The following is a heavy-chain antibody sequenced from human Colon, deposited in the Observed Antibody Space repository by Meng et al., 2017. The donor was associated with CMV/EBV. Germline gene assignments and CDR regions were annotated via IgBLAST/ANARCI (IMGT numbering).Heavy chain of an antibody. CDR2: ISRSGAYT. D-gene: IGHD1-20*01. V-gene: IGHV3-23*01. Sequence: EVELFESGGGFVQPGGSLRLSCFGSGFTCSTYGMSWLRQAPGKGLEWVSGISRSGAYTHYADSVKGRFTISRDNSKNTLSLQMNSLRAEDTAVYYCAKVFQGYDWNPLDYWGQGALVTVSS. J-gene: IGHJ4*02. CDR3: AKVFQGYDWNPLDY. CDR1: GFTCSTYG.